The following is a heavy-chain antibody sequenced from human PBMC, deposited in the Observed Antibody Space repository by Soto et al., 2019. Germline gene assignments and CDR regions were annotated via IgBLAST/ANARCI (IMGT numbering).Heavy chain of an antibody. CDR3: AHNAHLGYCSSTSCLQYFDY. Sequence: QITLKESGPTLVKPTQTLTLTCTFSGFSLSTSGVGVGWIRQPPGKALEWLALIYWNDDKHYSPSLKSRLTITKDTSKNPVVLTMTNMDPVDTATYYCAHNAHLGYCSSTSCLQYFDYWGQGTLVTVSS. D-gene: IGHD2-2*01. CDR1: GFSLSTSGVG. CDR2: IYWNDDK. V-gene: IGHV2-5*01. J-gene: IGHJ4*02.